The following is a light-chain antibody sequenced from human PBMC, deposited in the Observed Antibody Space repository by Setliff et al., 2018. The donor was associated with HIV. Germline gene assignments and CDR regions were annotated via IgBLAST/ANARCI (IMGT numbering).Light chain of an antibody. CDR2: RNN. CDR1: IGSNF. J-gene: IGLJ3*02. Sequence: QSVLIQPPSASGTPGQRVTISCSDIGSNFVYWNQHVPGKAPQLLIQRNNERTSGVSARFSGSRSGTSASLVIRGLRSEDEADYFCAAWDDSLNHRGFGGGTKVTVL. V-gene: IGLV1-47*01. CDR3: AAWDDSLNHRG.